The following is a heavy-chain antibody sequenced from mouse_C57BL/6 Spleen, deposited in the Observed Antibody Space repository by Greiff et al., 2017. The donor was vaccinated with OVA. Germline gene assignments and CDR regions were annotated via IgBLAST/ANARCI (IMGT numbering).Heavy chain of an antibody. CDR1: GYSFTSYY. Sequence: VQLQQSGPELVKPGASVKISCKASGYSFTSYYIHWVKQRPGQGLEWIGWIYPGSGNTKYNEKFKGKATLTAATSSSTAYMQLSSLTSEDAAVYSCARDGGNPFAYWGQGTLVTVSA. CDR2: IYPGSGNT. J-gene: IGHJ3*01. V-gene: IGHV1-66*01. CDR3: ARDGGNPFAY. D-gene: IGHD2-1*01.